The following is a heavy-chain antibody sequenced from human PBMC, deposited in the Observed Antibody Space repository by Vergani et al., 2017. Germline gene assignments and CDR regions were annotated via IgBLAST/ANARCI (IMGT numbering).Heavy chain of an antibody. CDR1: GGSITSSSYY. Sequence: QLHLQESGPGLVKPSETLSLTCTVSGGSITSSSYYWGWIRQPPGKGLEWIGNIYHSGGAYYNPSLKGRVTISVDTSKNQFSLEVTSVTAADTAIYFCAHTESLILRNFHWALWGQGTLVTVSS. CDR3: AHTESLILRNFHWAL. V-gene: IGHV4-39*01. J-gene: IGHJ4*02. D-gene: IGHD3-9*01. CDR2: IYHSGGA.